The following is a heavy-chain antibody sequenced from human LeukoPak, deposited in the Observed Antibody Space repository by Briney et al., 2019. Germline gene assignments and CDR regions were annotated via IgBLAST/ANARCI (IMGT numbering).Heavy chain of an antibody. CDR1: GGSININTYY. D-gene: IGHD1-7*01. V-gene: IGHV4-39*07. J-gene: IGHJ4*02. CDR2: IYYSGRT. CDR3: ARDGTMGHFDY. Sequence: SETLSLTCTVSGGSININTYYWGWIRQPPGKGLEWIGTIYYSGRTYYNPSLKSRVTISVDTSKNQFSLKLSSVTAADTAVYYCARDGTMGHFDYWGQGTLVTVSS.